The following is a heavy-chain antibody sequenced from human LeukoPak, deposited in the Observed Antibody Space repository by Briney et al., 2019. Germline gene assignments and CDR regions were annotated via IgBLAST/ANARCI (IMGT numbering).Heavy chain of an antibody. CDR3: ARALALGVYSSSWLLGY. Sequence: ASVKVSCKASGYTFTGYYMHWVRQARGQGLEWMGWINPNSGGTNYAQKFQGRVTMTRDTSISTAYMELSRLRSDDTAVYYCARALALGVYSSSWLLGYWGQGTLVTVSS. J-gene: IGHJ4*02. CDR1: GYTFTGYY. V-gene: IGHV1-2*02. CDR2: INPNSGGT. D-gene: IGHD6-13*01.